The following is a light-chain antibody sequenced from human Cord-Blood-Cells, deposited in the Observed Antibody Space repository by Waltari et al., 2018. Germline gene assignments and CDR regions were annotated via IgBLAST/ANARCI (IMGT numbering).Light chain of an antibody. V-gene: IGLV2-23*01. CDR2: ERS. J-gene: IGLJ3*02. Sequence: QSALTQPASVSGSPGQSITISCTGTSSDVGSYNLVSCYQQHPGKAHKLMIYERSKRPSGVSKRFSGSKSGNTASLTIAGHQAEDEADYYCCSYAGSSTWVFGGGTKLTVL. CDR3: CSYAGSSTWV. CDR1: SSDVGSYNL.